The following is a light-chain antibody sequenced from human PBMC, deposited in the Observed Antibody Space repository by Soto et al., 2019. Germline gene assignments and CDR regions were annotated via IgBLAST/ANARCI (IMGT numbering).Light chain of an antibody. CDR1: QSVTSSY. Sequence: EIVLTQSPGTLSLSPGERATLSCRASQSVTSSYLAWYHQKPGQAPRLLIYDASSRATGIPDRFSGSGSGTGFTLTISRLEPEDFAVYYCQQYGSSPRTFGQGTKVDIK. V-gene: IGKV3-20*01. CDR3: QQYGSSPRT. CDR2: DAS. J-gene: IGKJ1*01.